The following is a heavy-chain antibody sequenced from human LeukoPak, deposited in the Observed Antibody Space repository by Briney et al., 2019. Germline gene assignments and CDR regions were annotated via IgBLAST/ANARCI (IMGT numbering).Heavy chain of an antibody. J-gene: IGHJ4*02. CDR3: AKDRAWDYYDSSGYDY. V-gene: IGHV3-21*04. Sequence: GGSLRLSCAASGFTFSSYSMNWVRQAPGKGLEWVSSISSSSSYIYYADSVKGRFTISRDNAKNSLYLQMNSLRAEDTAVYYGAKDRAWDYYDSSGYDYWGQGTLVTVSS. D-gene: IGHD3-22*01. CDR1: GFTFSSYS. CDR2: ISSSSSYI.